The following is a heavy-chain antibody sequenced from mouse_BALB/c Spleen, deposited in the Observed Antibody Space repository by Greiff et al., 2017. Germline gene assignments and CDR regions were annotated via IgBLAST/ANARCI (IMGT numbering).Heavy chain of an antibody. D-gene: IGHD2-1*01. CDR2: INPSNGRT. V-gene: IGHV1S81*02. Sequence: QVQLQQSGAELVKPGASVKLSCKASGYTFTSYWMHWVKQRPGQGLEWIGEINPSNGRTNYNEKFKSKATLTVDKSSSTAYMQLSSLTSEDSVVYYCAGVGGNYGAWFAYWGQGTLVTVSA. J-gene: IGHJ3*01. CDR3: AGVGGNYGAWFAY. CDR1: GYTFTSYW.